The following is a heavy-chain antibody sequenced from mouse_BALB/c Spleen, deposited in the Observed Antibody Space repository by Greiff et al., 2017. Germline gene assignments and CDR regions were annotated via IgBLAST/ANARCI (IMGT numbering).Heavy chain of an antibody. CDR2: ISYSGST. D-gene: IGHD3-1*01. CDR1: GYSITSDYA. Sequence: EVKLMESGPGLVKPSQSLSLTCTVTGYSITSDYAWNWIRQFPGNKLEWMGYISYSGSTSYNPSLKSRISITRDTSKNQFFLQLNSVTTEDTATYYCARGSGWDYWGQGTSVTVSS. CDR3: ARGSGWDY. J-gene: IGHJ4*01. V-gene: IGHV3-2*02.